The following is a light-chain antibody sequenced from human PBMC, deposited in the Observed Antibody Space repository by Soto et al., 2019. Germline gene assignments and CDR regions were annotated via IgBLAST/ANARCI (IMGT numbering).Light chain of an antibody. CDR1: SSNIGAGYD. J-gene: IGLJ1*01. CDR2: GTT. Sequence: QSVLTPTPSVSVATGQRVTISCTGRSSNIGAGYDVHWYQHLPGTAPKLLIYGTTNRPSGVPDRFSGSKSGISASLAITGLQAEDEADYYCHSYDSSLSASVFGAGTKVTVL. V-gene: IGLV1-40*01. CDR3: HSYDSSLSASV.